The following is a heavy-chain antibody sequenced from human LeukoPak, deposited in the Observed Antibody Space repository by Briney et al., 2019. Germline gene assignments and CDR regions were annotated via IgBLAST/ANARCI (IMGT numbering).Heavy chain of an antibody. CDR1: GGSISSYY. J-gene: IGHJ5*02. D-gene: IGHD2-2*01. CDR3: ARARSVVGLDWFDP. CDR2: IYYSGST. Sequence: PSETLSLTCTVSGGSISSYYWSWIRQPPGKGLEWIGYIYYSGSTNYNTSLKSRVTISVDTSKNQFSLKLSSVTAADTAVYYCARARSVVGLDWFDPWGQGTLVTVSS. V-gene: IGHV4-59*01.